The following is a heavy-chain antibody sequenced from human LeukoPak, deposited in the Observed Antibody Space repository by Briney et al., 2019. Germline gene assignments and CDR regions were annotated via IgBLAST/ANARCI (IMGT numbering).Heavy chain of an antibody. V-gene: IGHV1-24*01. D-gene: IGHD6-19*01. J-gene: IGHJ4*02. CDR2: FDPEDGET. CDR1: GYTLTELS. Sequence: ASVKVSCKVSGYTLTELSMHWVRQAPGKGLEWMGSFDPEDGETIYAQKFQGRVTMTEDTSTDTAYMELSSLRSEDTAVYYCATPFGYSRGRGGEYFDYWGQGTLVTVSS. CDR3: ATPFGYSRGRGGEYFDY.